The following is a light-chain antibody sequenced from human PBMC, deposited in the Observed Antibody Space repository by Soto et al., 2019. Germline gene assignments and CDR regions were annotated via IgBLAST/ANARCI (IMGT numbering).Light chain of an antibody. J-gene: IGLJ1*01. CDR3: SSYTRSSTFEV. Sequence: QSALTQPASVSGSPGQSITISCTGTSSDVGGYNYVSWYQQHPGKAPKVMIYDVSNRPSGVSNRFSGSKSGNTASLTISGLQAEDEADYYCSSYTRSSTFEVFGTGTKVTVL. V-gene: IGLV2-14*03. CDR1: SSDVGGYNY. CDR2: DVS.